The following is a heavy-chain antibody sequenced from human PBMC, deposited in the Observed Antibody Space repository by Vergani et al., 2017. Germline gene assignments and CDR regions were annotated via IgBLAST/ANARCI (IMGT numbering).Heavy chain of an antibody. J-gene: IGHJ5*02. CDR2: INPSGGST. CDR3: ARDSRYCSSTSCYVGRDWFDP. V-gene: IGHV1-46*01. Sequence: QVQLVQSGAEVKKPGASVKVSCKTSGYTFTNYGISWVRQAPGQGLEWMGIINPSGGSTSYAQKFQGRVTMTRDTSTSTVYMELSSLRSEDTAVYYCARDSRYCSSTSCYVGRDWFDPWGQGTLVTVSS. CDR1: GYTFTNYG. D-gene: IGHD2-2*01.